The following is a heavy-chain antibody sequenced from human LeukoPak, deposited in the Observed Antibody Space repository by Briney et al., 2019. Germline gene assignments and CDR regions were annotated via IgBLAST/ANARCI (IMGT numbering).Heavy chain of an antibody. CDR3: AREGITILGVVYYYYYMDV. D-gene: IGHD3-3*01. CDR1: GFTFTDYG. Sequence: GGSLRLSCATSGFTFTDYGINWVRQAPGKGLEWVANIKQDGSEKYYVDSVKGRFTISRDNAKNSLYLQMNSLRAEDTAVYYCAREGITILGVVYYYYYMDVWGKGTTVTVSS. J-gene: IGHJ6*03. CDR2: IKQDGSEK. V-gene: IGHV3-7*01.